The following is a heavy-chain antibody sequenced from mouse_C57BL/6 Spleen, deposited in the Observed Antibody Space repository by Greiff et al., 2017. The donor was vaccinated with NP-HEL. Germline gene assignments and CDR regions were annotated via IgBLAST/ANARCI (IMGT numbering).Heavy chain of an antibody. Sequence: QVQLQQPGAELVKPGASVKISCKASGYAFSSSWMNWVKQRPGKGLEWIGRIYPGDGDTNYNGKFKGKATLTADKSSSTAYMQLSSLTSEDSAVYFCARGDSYFDYWGQGTTLTVSS. CDR3: ARGDSYFDY. CDR2: IYPGDGDT. CDR1: GYAFSSSW. V-gene: IGHV1-82*01. J-gene: IGHJ2*01.